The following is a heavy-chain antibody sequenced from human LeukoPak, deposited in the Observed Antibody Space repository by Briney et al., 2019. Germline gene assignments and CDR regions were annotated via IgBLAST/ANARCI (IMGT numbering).Heavy chain of an antibody. D-gene: IGHD3-22*01. V-gene: IGHV3-43*01. CDR3: AKDRGYYYDSSAYGSYFDY. CDR2: ISWDGGTT. Sequence: PGGSLGLSCEASGFTFDDYTMHWVRQSPGKGLEWVSLISWDGGTTYYADSVRGRFTISRDNSKNSLYLQMNSLRTEDTALYYCAKDRGYYYDSSAYGSYFDYWGQGTLVTVSS. CDR1: GFTFDDYT. J-gene: IGHJ4*02.